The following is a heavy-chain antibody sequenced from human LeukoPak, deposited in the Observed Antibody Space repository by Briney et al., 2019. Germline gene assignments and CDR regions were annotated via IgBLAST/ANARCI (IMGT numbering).Heavy chain of an antibody. D-gene: IGHD6-25*01. CDR3: ARDFSPGQRFYFDY. J-gene: IGHJ4*01. V-gene: IGHV3-48*02. Sequence: PGGSLRLSCAASGFIFSSKSMNWVRQAPGKGLEWVSYISVSSGTQYNADSVKGRFTISRDNAKNSLYLQMNSLRDEDTAVYYCARDFSPGQRFYFDYWGQGTLVTVSS. CDR1: GFIFSSKS. CDR2: ISVSSGTQ.